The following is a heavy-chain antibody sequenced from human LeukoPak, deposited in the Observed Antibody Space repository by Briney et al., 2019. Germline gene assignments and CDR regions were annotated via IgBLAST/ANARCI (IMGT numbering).Heavy chain of an antibody. CDR2: IYYSGST. CDR3: ARGDPGFPFDP. CDR1: GGSISSYY. J-gene: IGHJ5*02. D-gene: IGHD1-1*01. V-gene: IGHV4-59*01. Sequence: PSETLSLTCTVSGGSISSYYWSWIRQPPGKGLEWIGYIYYSGSTNYNPSLKSRVTISVDTSKNQFSLKLSSVAAADTAVYYCARGDPGFPFDPWGQGTLVTVSS.